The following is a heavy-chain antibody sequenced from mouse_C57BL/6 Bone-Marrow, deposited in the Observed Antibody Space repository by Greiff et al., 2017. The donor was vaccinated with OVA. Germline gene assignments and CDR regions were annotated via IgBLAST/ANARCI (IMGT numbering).Heavy chain of an antibody. D-gene: IGHD2-4*01. CDR1: GYTFTSYW. CDR3: AREGLRRGFDY. V-gene: IGHV1-69*01. Sequence: VQLQQPGAELVMPGASVKLSCKASGYTFTSYWMHWVKQRPGQGLEWIGEIDPSDSYTNYNQKFKGKSTMTEDKSSRTAYMQRSRLTTEDSAVNYCAREGLRRGFDYWGKGTTRTGSS. CDR2: IDPSDSYT. J-gene: IGHJ2*01.